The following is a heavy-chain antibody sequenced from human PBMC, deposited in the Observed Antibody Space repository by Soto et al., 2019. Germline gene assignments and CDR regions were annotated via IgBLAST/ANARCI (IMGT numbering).Heavy chain of an antibody. CDR2: INHSGST. V-gene: IGHV4-34*01. CDR1: GGSFSGYY. Sequence: SETLSLTCAVYGGSFSGYYWSWIRQPPGKGLEWIGEINHSGSTNYNPSLKSRVTISVDTSKNQFSLKLSSVTAADTAVYYCARGGMITFRGVIVSFDYWGQAPLVTVSS. D-gene: IGHD3-16*02. CDR3: ARGGMITFRGVIVSFDY. J-gene: IGHJ4*02.